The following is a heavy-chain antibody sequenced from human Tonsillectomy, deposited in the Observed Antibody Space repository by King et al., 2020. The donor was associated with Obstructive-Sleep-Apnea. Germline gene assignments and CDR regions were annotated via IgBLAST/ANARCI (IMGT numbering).Heavy chain of an antibody. V-gene: IGHV3-13*01. D-gene: IGHD4-17*01. CDR3: ARGSGGLTTVTTLLDY. CDR2: INSAGYT. J-gene: IGHJ4*02. CDR1: AFTISSYD. Sequence: VQLVESGGGLVQPGGSLRLSCAASAFTISSYDMHGFRQTTGEGLEWVSGINSAGYTYYPGFVKGRFTISRGNAKNSLYLQMHSLRAGDTAVYYCARGSGGLTTVTTLLDYWGQGTLVTVSS.